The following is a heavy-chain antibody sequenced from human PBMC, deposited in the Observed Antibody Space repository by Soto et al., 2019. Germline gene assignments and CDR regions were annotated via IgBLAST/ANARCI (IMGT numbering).Heavy chain of an antibody. V-gene: IGHV3-15*07. D-gene: IGHD5-18*01. Sequence: EVQLVESGGGLVKPGGSLRLSCAASGFTFSNAWMNWVRQAPGKGLEWVGRIKRKTDGGTTDYAAPVKGRFTISRDDSKRPLYLQMNSLKTEDTAVYYWTTDRPVPWIQISTVQDYWGQGSLVTVSS. CDR3: TTDRPVPWIQISTVQDY. J-gene: IGHJ4*02. CDR1: GFTFSNAW. CDR2: IKRKTDGGTT.